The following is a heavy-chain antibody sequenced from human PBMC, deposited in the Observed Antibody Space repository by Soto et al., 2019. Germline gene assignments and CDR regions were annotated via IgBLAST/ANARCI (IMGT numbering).Heavy chain of an antibody. V-gene: IGHV5-51*01. CDR3: ASSSWYSRNAFDI. J-gene: IGHJ3*02. D-gene: IGHD6-13*01. CDR1: GYRFTSYW. Sequence: HGESLKISCKGSGYRFTSYWVGWVRQMPGKGLEWMGIIYPGDSDTRYSPSFQGQVTISADKSISTAYLQWSSLKASDTAMYYCASSSWYSRNAFDIWGQGTMVTVSS. CDR2: IYPGDSDT.